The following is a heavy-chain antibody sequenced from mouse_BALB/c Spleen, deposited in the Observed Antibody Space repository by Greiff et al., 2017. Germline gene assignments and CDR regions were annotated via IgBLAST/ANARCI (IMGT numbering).Heavy chain of an antibody. CDR3: EHDHYYDDFDY. D-gene: IGHD1-2*01. J-gene: IGHJ2*01. CDR2: ITPGNGDI. V-gene: IGHV1S53*02. Sequence: QVQLQQSDAELVKPGASVKISCKASGYTFTDYVMHWVKQKPEQGLEWIGYITPGNGDIKYNEKFKGKATLTADKSSSTAYMQLNSLTSEDSAVYFCEHDHYYDDFDYWGQGTTVTVSS. CDR1: GYTFTDYV.